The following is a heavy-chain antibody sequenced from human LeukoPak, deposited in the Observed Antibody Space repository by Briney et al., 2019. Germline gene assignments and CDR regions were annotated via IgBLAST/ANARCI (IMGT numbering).Heavy chain of an antibody. CDR1: GFTFSSYG. D-gene: IGHD6-13*01. V-gene: IGHV3-30*02. Sequence: GGSPRLSCAASGFTFSSYGMHWVRQAPGKGLEWVAFIRYDGSNKYYADSVKGRFTISRDNSKNTLYLQMNSLRAEDTAVYYCAKYAPIAAAGTSPIDYWGQGTLVTVSS. CDR3: AKYAPIAAAGTSPIDY. J-gene: IGHJ4*02. CDR2: IRYDGSNK.